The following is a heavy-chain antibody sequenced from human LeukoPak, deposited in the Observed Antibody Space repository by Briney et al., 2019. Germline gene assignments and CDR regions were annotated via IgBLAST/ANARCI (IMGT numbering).Heavy chain of an antibody. D-gene: IGHD3-10*01. CDR1: GYTFTSNG. J-gene: IGHJ4*02. V-gene: IGHV1-18*01. CDR2: ISTYNGNT. Sequence: VASVTLSCTASGYTFTSNGISWVRQAPGQGLEWMAWISTYNGNTNYAQKLPGRVTMTTDTSKSTAYMELRRLTSDDTAVYYCARDYYGSGSYPYFDYWGQGTLVTVSS. CDR3: ARDYYGSGSYPYFDY.